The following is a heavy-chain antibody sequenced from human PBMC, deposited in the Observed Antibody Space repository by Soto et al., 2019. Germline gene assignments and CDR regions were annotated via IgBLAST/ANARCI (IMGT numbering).Heavy chain of an antibody. J-gene: IGHJ6*03. CDR1: GDSVSSNSAA. Sequence: SQTLSLTCAISGDSVSSNSAAWNWIRQSPSRGLEWLGRTYYRSQYYHDYAVSVKSRITINPDTSKNQLSLQLNSVTPEDTAVYYCARGSDYDFWSGYLGVWGKGTTVT. CDR2: TYYRSQYYH. V-gene: IGHV6-1*01. CDR3: ARGSDYDFWSGYLGV. D-gene: IGHD3-3*01.